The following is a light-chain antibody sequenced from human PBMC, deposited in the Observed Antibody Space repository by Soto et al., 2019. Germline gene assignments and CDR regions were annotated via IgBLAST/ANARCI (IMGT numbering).Light chain of an antibody. V-gene: IGKV3-20*01. CDR2: GIS. J-gene: IGKJ5*01. CDR3: QHYDYVPT. Sequence: EIVLTQSPGTLYLSPGERATLSCRASQSISSGHLAWYQQRPGQAPRLLMYGISSRATGTPDRFSGSGSGTDFTLTISRLEPEDFAVYSCQHYDYVPTFGQGTRLEI. CDR1: QSISSGH.